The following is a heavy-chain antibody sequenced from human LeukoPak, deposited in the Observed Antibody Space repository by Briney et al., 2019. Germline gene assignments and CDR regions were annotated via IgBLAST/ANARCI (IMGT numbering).Heavy chain of an antibody. V-gene: IGHV1-2*02. CDR2: INPNSGGT. D-gene: IGHD3-22*01. CDR1: GYTFTGYY. CDR3: ARDPLYYYDSSRGAFDI. Sequence: ASVKVSCKASGYTFTGYYMHWVRQAPGQGLEWMGWINPNSGGTNYAQKFQGRVTMTRDTSISTAYMELSRLRSDDTAVYYCARDPLYYYDSSRGAFDIWGQGTMVSVSS. J-gene: IGHJ3*02.